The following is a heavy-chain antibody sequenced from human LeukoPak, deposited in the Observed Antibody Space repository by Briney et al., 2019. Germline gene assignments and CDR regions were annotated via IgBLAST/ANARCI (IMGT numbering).Heavy chain of an antibody. D-gene: IGHD3-22*01. V-gene: IGHV6-1*01. Sequence: SQTLSLTCAISGDSVSSNSAAWNWIRQSPSRGLEWLGRTYYRSKWYNDYAVSVKSRITINPDTSKNQFSLQLNSVTPEDTAVYYCARAEVLGDYDSSGAFDIWGQGTMVTVPS. CDR3: ARAEVLGDYDSSGAFDI. CDR2: TYYRSKWYN. J-gene: IGHJ3*02. CDR1: GDSVSSNSAA.